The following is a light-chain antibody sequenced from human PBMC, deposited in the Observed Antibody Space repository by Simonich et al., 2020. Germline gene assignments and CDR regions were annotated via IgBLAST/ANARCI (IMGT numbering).Light chain of an antibody. V-gene: IGKV4-1*01. CDR2: WAS. CDR3: QQYYSTPPYT. CDR1: PSVLYISNTKNY. Sequence: DIVMTQSPDPLAVSLGERDTINCKSSPSVLYISNTKNYLAWYQQKPGQPPKLLLYWASTRESGVPDRFSGSGSGTDFTLTISSLQAEDVAVYYCQQYYSTPPYTFGQGTKLEIK. J-gene: IGKJ2*01.